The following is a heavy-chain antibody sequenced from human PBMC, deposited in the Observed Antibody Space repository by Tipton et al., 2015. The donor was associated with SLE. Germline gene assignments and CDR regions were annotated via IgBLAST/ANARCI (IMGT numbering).Heavy chain of an antibody. CDR1: GGSFSGYY. D-gene: IGHD7-27*01. J-gene: IGHJ4*02. CDR2: IYYSGST. CDR3: ARGQLGELDY. V-gene: IGHV4-59*01. Sequence: TLSLTCAVYGGSFSGYYWSWIRQPPGKGLEWIGYIYYSGSTNYNPSLKSRVTISVDTSKNQFSLKLSSVTAADTAVYYCARGQLGELDYWGQGTLVTVSS.